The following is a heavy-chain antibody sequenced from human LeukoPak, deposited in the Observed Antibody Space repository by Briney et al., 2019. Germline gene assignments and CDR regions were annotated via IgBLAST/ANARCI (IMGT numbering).Heavy chain of an antibody. J-gene: IGHJ4*02. CDR2: ISSSSSCI. CDR3: ARDTGYCSSTSCPGPDFDY. V-gene: IGHV3-21*01. Sequence: PGGSLRLSCAASGFTFSSYSMNWVRQAPGKGLEWVSSISSSSSCIYYADSVKGRFTISRDNAKNSLYLQMNSLRAEDTAVYYCARDTGYCSSTSCPGPDFDYWGQGTLVTVSS. D-gene: IGHD2-2*01. CDR1: GFTFSSYS.